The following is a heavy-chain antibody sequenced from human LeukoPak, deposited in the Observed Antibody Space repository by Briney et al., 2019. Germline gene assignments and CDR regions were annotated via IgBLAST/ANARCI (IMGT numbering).Heavy chain of an antibody. CDR1: GGSISSGSYF. CDR2: IYTSGST. V-gene: IGHV4-61*02. D-gene: IGHD3-22*01. CDR3: ARGGYYDSSGSRDAFDI. Sequence: SETLSLTCTVSGGSISSGSYFWNWIRQPAGKGLEWIGRIYTSGSTDYNPSLKSRVTISLDTSKNQFSLKLSSVTAADTAVYYCARGGYYDSSGSRDAFDIWGQGTMVTVSS. J-gene: IGHJ3*02.